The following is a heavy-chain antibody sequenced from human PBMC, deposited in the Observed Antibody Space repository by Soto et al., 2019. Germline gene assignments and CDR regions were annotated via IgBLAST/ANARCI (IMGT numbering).Heavy chain of an antibody. CDR2: ITGSGTNT. J-gene: IGHJ6*02. CDR1: GFTISSYT. V-gene: IGHV3-23*01. D-gene: IGHD2-21*02. Sequence: QTGGSLRLSCAASGFTISSYTMTWVRQASGKGLEWVSAITGSGTNTYYADSVKGRFTISTDKSTNTLYLQMSSLRAEDTAIYSCAKDDPGDFYSYYGLDVWGQGTTVTVSS. CDR3: AKDDPGDFYSYYGLDV.